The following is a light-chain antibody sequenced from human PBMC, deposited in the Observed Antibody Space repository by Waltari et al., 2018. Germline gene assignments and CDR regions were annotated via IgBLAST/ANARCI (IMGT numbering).Light chain of an antibody. CDR1: KLDSTY. J-gene: IGLJ3*02. CDR3: QTWDSRIVV. CDR2: EDT. V-gene: IGLV3-1*01. Sequence: TQPLSLSVFPGQLASIICSGDKLDSTYVYWYQQKPGRSPVLVIHEDTQRPSGIPERFSGSNSGNTAILTISGTRAIDEADYYCQTWDSRIVVFGGGTKVTVL.